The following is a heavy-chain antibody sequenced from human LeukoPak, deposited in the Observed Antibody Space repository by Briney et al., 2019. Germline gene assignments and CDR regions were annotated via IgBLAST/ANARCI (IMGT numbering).Heavy chain of an antibody. J-gene: IGHJ4*02. V-gene: IGHV1-18*01. Sequence: ASVRVSCEASGYTFISYGISWVRQAPGQGLEWMGWISAYNGNTNYAQKLQGRVTMTTDTSTSTAYMELRSLRSDDTAVYYCARERGYSGYDYSYLSHWGQGTLVTVSS. CDR3: ARERGYSGYDYSYLSH. D-gene: IGHD5-12*01. CDR1: GYTFISYG. CDR2: ISAYNGNT.